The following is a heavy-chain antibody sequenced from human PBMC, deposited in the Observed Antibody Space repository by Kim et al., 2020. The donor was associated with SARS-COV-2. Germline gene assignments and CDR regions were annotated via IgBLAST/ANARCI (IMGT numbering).Heavy chain of an antibody. CDR3: AKDSAIFGVVTFADY. J-gene: IGHJ4*02. V-gene: IGHV3-9*01. D-gene: IGHD3-3*01. Sequence: DSGKGRFNIYRDKAKNSLYLQMDSLRADDTALYYCAKDSAIFGVVTFADYWGQGTLVTVSS.